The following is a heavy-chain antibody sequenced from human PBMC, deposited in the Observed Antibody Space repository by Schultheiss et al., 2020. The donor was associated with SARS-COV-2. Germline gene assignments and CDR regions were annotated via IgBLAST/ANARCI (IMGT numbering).Heavy chain of an antibody. J-gene: IGHJ6*02. D-gene: IGHD5-24*01. Sequence: GESLKISCKGSGYSFTSYWIGWVRQMPGKGLEWMGIIYPGDSDTRYSPSFQGQVTISADKSISTAYLQWSSLKASDTAIYYCVRQWPEMDTVYGMDVWGQGTTVTVSS. CDR3: VRQWPEMDTVYGMDV. CDR2: IYPGDSDT. CDR1: GYSFTSYW. V-gene: IGHV5-51*01.